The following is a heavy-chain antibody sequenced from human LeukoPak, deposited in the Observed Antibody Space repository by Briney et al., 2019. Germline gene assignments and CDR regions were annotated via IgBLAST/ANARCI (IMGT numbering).Heavy chain of an antibody. V-gene: IGHV3-11*01. CDR3: ASPTDSDAFDI. J-gene: IGHJ3*02. CDR2: ISSSGSTI. CDR1: GFTFSDYY. Sequence: GGSLRLSCAASGFTFSDYYMSWIRQAPGKGLEWVSYISSSGSTIYYADSVKGRFTISRDNAKNSLYLQMNGLRAEDTAVYYCASPTDSDAFDIWGQGTMVTVSS.